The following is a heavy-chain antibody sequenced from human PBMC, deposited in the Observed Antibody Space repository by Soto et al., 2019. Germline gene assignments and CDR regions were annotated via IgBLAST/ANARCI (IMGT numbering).Heavy chain of an antibody. CDR2: IYYSGST. D-gene: IGHD5-18*01. CDR3: ARVRGYSYGYGSFDY. J-gene: IGHJ4*02. Sequence: QVQLQESGPGLVKPSETLSLTCTVSGGSISSYYWSWIRPPPGKGLEWIGSIYYSGSTNYNPSLKSRVTISVDTSKKQFSLKLSSVTAADTAVYYCARVRGYSYGYGSFDYWGQGTLVTVSS. CDR1: GGSISSYY. V-gene: IGHV4-59*01.